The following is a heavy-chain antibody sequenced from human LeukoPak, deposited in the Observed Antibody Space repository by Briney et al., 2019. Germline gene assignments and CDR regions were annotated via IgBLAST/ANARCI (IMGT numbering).Heavy chain of an antibody. CDR3: ARESDSSGYYDY. Sequence: GGSLRLSCAASGFTFRTYWMHWVRQSPGKGLEWVSVIFSGGSTNYADSVKGRLTISRDNSKNTLYLQMNSLRAEDTAVYYCARESDSSGYYDYWGQGTLVTVSS. D-gene: IGHD3-22*01. J-gene: IGHJ4*02. CDR1: GFTFRTYW. CDR2: IFSGGST. V-gene: IGHV3-66*01.